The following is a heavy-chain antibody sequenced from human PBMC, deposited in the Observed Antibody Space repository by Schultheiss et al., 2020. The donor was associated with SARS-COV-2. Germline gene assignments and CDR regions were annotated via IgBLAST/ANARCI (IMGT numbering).Heavy chain of an antibody. CDR3: ARDGAGRLDY. Sequence: SETLSLTCAVYGGSFSGYYWSWIRQPPGKGLEWIGYIYYSGSTNYNPSLKSRVTISVDTSKNQFSLKLSSVTAADTAVYYCARDGAGRLDYWGQGTLVTVSS. CDR2: IYYSGST. CDR1: GGSFSGYY. V-gene: IGHV4-59*01. D-gene: IGHD2-15*01. J-gene: IGHJ4*02.